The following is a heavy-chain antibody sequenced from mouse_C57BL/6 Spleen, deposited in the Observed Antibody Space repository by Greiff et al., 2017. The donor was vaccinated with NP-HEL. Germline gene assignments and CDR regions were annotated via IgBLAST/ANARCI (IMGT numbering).Heavy chain of an antibody. CDR2: INPGSGGT. D-gene: IGHD2-3*01. Sequence: QVQLKESGAELVRPGTSVKVSCKASGYAFTNYLIEWVKQRPGQGLEWIGVINPGSGGTNYNEKFKGKATLTADKSSSTAYMQLSSLTSEDSAVYFCARVDGYLAYWGQGTLVTVSA. CDR3: ARVDGYLAY. CDR1: GYAFTNYL. J-gene: IGHJ3*01. V-gene: IGHV1-54*01.